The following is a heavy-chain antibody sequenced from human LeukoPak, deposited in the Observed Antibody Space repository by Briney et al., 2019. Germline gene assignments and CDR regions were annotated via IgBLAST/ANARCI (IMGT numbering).Heavy chain of an antibody. J-gene: IGHJ4*02. Sequence: KPSETLSLTCTVSGVSISSYYWSWIRPPPGKGLEWIGYIYYSGSTNYNPSLKSRVTISVDTSKNQFSLKLSSVTAADTAVYYCAGGLISYGDYGEFDYWGQGTLVTVSS. CDR2: IYYSGST. D-gene: IGHD4-17*01. CDR1: GVSISSYY. CDR3: AGGLISYGDYGEFDY. V-gene: IGHV4-59*01.